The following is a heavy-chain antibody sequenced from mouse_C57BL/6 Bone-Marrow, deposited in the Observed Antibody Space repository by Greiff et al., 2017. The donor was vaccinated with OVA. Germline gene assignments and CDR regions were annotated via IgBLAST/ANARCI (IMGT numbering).Heavy chain of an antibody. CDR3: ARRRDYYGSSSYWYFDV. CDR2: ISSGGSYT. J-gene: IGHJ1*03. V-gene: IGHV5-6*02. D-gene: IGHD1-1*01. Sequence: EVKLMESGGDLVKPGGSLKLSCAASGFTFSSYGMSWVRQTPDKRLEWVATISSGGSYTYYPDSVKGRFTISRDNAKNTLYLQMSSLKSEDTAMYYCARRRDYYGSSSYWYFDVWGKGTTVTVSS. CDR1: GFTFSSYG.